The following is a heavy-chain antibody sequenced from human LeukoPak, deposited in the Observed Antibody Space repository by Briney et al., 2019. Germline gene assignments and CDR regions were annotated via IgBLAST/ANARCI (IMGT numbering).Heavy chain of an antibody. CDR1: GGTFSSYA. Sequence: SVTVSCKASGGTFSSYAISWVRQAPGQGLEWMGRIIPIFGIANYAQKFQGRVTITADKSTSTAYMELSSLRSEDTAVYYCARGTLDSSGYYYVNPFDYWGQGTLVTVSS. V-gene: IGHV1-69*17. D-gene: IGHD3-22*01. CDR2: IIPIFGIA. J-gene: IGHJ4*02. CDR3: ARGTLDSSGYYYVNPFDY.